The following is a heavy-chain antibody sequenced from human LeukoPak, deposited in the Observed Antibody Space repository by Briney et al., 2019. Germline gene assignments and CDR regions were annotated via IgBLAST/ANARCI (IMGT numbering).Heavy chain of an antibody. Sequence: PGGSLRLSCAASGFTFDDYGMSWVRQAPGKGLEWVSAISGSGGSTYYADSVKGRFTISRDNSKNTLYLQMNSLRAEDTAVYYCAKGGFGVVKRTLNYYYYMDVWGKGTTVTVSS. J-gene: IGHJ6*03. CDR1: GFTFDDYG. CDR3: AKGGFGVVKRTLNYYYYMDV. D-gene: IGHD3-3*01. V-gene: IGHV3-23*01. CDR2: ISGSGGST.